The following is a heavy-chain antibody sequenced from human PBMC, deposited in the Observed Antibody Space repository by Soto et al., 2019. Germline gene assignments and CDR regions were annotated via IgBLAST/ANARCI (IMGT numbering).Heavy chain of an antibody. CDR2: IYYSGTT. J-gene: IGHJ5*02. CDR1: GDSMSGSSYD. V-gene: IGHV4-39*01. Sequence: ETLSLTGTVAGDSMSGSSYDWGWIRQPRGKGLEWIGDIYYSGTTHYNPSLKSRVTISIDTSKNQFSLHLRSVTAADTAVYYCARLKGAFFITTYNWFDPWGQGTPVTVSS. CDR3: ARLKGAFFITTYNWFDP. D-gene: IGHD3-22*01.